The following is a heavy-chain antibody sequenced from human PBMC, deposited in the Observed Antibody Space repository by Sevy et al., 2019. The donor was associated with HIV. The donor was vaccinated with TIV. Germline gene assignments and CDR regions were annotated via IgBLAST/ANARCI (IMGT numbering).Heavy chain of an antibody. CDR3: ANGCSSTSCYFDYYGMDV. J-gene: IGHJ6*02. D-gene: IGHD2-2*01. Sequence: GGSLRLSCAASGFTFSSYGMHWVRQAPGKGLEWVAFIRYDGSNKYYADSVKGRFTISRDNSKNTLYLQMNSLRAEDTAVYYCANGCSSTSCYFDYYGMDVWGQWTTVTVSS. V-gene: IGHV3-30*02. CDR1: GFTFSSYG. CDR2: IRYDGSNK.